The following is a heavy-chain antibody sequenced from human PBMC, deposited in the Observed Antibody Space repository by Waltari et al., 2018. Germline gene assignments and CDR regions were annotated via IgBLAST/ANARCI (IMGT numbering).Heavy chain of an antibody. J-gene: IGHJ4*02. CDR1: GYTFTSYY. Sequence: QVQLVQSGAEVKKPGASVKVSCKASGYTFTSYYINWVRQATGQGLEWMGWMNPNRGNTGYAQMFQGRVTMTRHTSISTAYMEVNSLTSEDTAVYYCARVSSAPYRSAWHFDYWGQGTLVTVSS. CDR3: ARVSSAPYRSAWHFDY. CDR2: MNPNRGNT. V-gene: IGHV1-8*01. D-gene: IGHD6-19*01.